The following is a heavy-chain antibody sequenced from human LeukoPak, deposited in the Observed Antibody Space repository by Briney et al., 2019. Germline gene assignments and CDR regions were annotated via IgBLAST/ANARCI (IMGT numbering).Heavy chain of an antibody. Sequence: GASVKVSCKASGYTFTSYGTSWVRQAPGQGLEWMGWISAYNGNTNYAQKLQGRVTMTTDTSTSTAYMELRSLRSDDTAVYYCARAPNYDFWSGYLYYYYYYMDVWGKGTTVTVSS. CDR1: GYTFTSYG. D-gene: IGHD3-3*01. J-gene: IGHJ6*03. CDR2: ISAYNGNT. V-gene: IGHV1-18*01. CDR3: ARAPNYDFWSGYLYYYYYYMDV.